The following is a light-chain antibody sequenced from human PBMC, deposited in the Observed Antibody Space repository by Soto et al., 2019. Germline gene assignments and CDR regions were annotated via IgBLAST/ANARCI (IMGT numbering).Light chain of an antibody. J-gene: IGKJ1*01. CDR3: QHYNSYSVA. CDR1: QTISSW. Sequence: DIPMTQSPSTLSGSVGDRVTITCRASQTISSWLAWYQQKPGKAPKLLIYKASTLKSGVPSRFSGSGSGTEFTLTISSLQPDDFATYYCQHYNSYSVAFGPGTKVELK. CDR2: KAS. V-gene: IGKV1-5*03.